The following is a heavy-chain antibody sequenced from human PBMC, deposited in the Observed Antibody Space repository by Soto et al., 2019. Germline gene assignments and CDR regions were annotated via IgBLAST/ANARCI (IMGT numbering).Heavy chain of an antibody. Sequence: SGPTLVKPTPTLTLTCTFSGFSLSTSGVGVGWIRQPPGKALEWLALIYWNDDKRDSPSLKSRLTITKDTSKNQVVLTMTNMDPVDTAAYSCAHSLHNNQSKWKRDFDFWGQGTLVTVSS. D-gene: IGHD1-1*01. V-gene: IGHV2-5*01. J-gene: IGHJ4*02. CDR2: IYWNDDK. CDR3: AHSLHNNQSKWKRDFDF. CDR1: GFSLSTSGVG.